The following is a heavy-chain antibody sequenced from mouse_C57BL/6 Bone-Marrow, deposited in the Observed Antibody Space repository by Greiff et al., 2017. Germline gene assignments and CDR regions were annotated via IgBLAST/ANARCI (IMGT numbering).Heavy chain of an antibody. Sequence: QVQLQQSGAELVRPGTSVKVSCTASGYAFTSYLIEWVKQRPGQGLEWIGVINPGSGGTNYNEKLKGKATLTADKSSSTAYMQLSSLTSDVSAVYFCARNGNYPYYVDYWGQGTTLTVSS. V-gene: IGHV1-54*01. J-gene: IGHJ2*01. CDR3: ARNGNYPYYVDY. CDR2: INPGSGGT. D-gene: IGHD2-1*01. CDR1: GYAFTSYL.